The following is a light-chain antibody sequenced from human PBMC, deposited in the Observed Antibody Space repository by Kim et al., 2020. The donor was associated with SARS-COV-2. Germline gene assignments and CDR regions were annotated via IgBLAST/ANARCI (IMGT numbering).Light chain of an antibody. V-gene: IGKV3-15*01. Sequence: VSPGESATLSCRASQSVSSNLAWYQQKPGQAPRLLIYSASTRATGIPAKFSGSGSGTEFTLTISSLQSEDFAVYYCQQYNNWPPYTFGQGTKL. CDR1: QSVSSN. J-gene: IGKJ2*01. CDR3: QQYNNWPPYT. CDR2: SAS.